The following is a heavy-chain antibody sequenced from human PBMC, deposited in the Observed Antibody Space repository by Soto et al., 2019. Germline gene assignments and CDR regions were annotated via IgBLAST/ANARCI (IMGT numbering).Heavy chain of an antibody. CDR2: IYYSGST. CDR3: ARERSSSSSAGVWFDP. Sequence: SETLSLTCTVSGGSISSGGYYWSWIRQHPGKGLEWIGYIYYSGSTYYNPSLKSRVTISVDTSKNQFSLKLSSVTAADTAVYYCARERSSSSSAGVWFDPWGQGTLVTVSS. D-gene: IGHD6-6*01. V-gene: IGHV4-31*03. CDR1: GGSISSGGYY. J-gene: IGHJ5*02.